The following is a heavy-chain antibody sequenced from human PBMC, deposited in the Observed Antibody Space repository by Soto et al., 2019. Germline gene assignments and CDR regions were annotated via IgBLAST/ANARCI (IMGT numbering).Heavy chain of an antibody. CDR1: GDSVSSNSAA. CDR3: ARGRNLIAVAGRATFFDY. J-gene: IGHJ4*02. CDR2: TYYRSKWYN. Sequence: SQTLSLTCAISGDSVSSNSAAWNWIRQSPSRGLEWLGRTYYRSKWYNDYAVSVKSRITINPDTSKNQFSLQLNSVTPEDTAVYYCARGRNLIAVAGRATFFDYWGQGTLVTVSS. V-gene: IGHV6-1*01. D-gene: IGHD6-19*01.